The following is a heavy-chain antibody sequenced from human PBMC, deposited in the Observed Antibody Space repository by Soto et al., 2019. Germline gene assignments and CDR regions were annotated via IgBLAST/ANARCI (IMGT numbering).Heavy chain of an antibody. V-gene: IGHV4-34*01. CDR2: INHSGST. CDR3: ARILTPGISSDY. Sequence: QVQLQQWGAGLLKPSETLSLTCAVYGGSFSGYYWSWIRQPPGKGLEWIGKINHSGSTNYNPSLQIRVTISVDTSKNQFSLKLSSVTAADTAVYYCARILTPGISSDYWGQGTLVTVSS. CDR1: GGSFSGYY. D-gene: IGHD2-15*01. J-gene: IGHJ4*02.